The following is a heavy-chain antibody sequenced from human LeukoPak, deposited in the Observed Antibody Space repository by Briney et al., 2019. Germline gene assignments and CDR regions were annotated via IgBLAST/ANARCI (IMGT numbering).Heavy chain of an antibody. CDR2: INPNSGGT. D-gene: IGHD6-6*01. J-gene: IGHJ5*02. Sequence: GASVKVSCKASGYTFTGYYMHWVRQAPGQGLEWMRWINPNSGGTNYAQKFQGRVTMTRDTSISTAYMELSRLRSDDTAVYYCARDISSSSHWFDPWGQGTLVTVSS. CDR3: ARDISSSSHWFDP. CDR1: GYTFTGYY. V-gene: IGHV1-2*02.